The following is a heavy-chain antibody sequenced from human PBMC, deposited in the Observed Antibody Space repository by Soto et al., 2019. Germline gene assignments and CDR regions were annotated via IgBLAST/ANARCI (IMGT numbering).Heavy chain of an antibody. CDR1: GYTFTSYG. CDR2: ISAYNGNT. CDR3: ARDFSFVSGSHLLSTYYYYMDV. Sequence: EASVKVSCTASGYTFTSYGISWVRQAPGQGLEWMGWISAYNGNTNYTQKLQGRVTMTTDTSTSTAYMELRSLRSDDTAVSYCARDFSFVSGSHLLSTYYYYMDVWAKGT. D-gene: IGHD3-10*01. J-gene: IGHJ6*03. V-gene: IGHV1-18*01.